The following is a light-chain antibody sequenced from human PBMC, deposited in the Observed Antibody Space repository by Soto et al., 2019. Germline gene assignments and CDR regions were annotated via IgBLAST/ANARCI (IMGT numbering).Light chain of an antibody. CDR3: SSYTSSSTLYV. CDR1: SSDVGTFNY. Sequence: QSALTQPASVSGSPGQSITISCTGTSSDVGTFNYVSWYQQHPGKAPKPMIYDVNNRPSGVSNRFSGSKSGNTASLTISGLQAEDEADYYCSSYTSSSTLYVFGTGTKLTVL. J-gene: IGLJ1*01. CDR2: DVN. V-gene: IGLV2-14*01.